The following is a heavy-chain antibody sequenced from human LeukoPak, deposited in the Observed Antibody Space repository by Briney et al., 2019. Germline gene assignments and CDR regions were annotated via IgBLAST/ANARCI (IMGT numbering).Heavy chain of an antibody. D-gene: IGHD3-9*01. CDR1: GFTFCSYA. CDR3: ARTYYDILTGYNPYFDY. Sequence: GGAPRLSLAAPGFTFCSYAMSWVRPAPGEGLGWGSSLSASSTAIYSADSVKGRFTISRDNAKNFLYLQMNSLRAEDTAVYYCARTYYDILTGYNPYFDYWGQGILVTVSS. J-gene: IGHJ4*02. V-gene: IGHV3-21*01. CDR2: LSASSTAI.